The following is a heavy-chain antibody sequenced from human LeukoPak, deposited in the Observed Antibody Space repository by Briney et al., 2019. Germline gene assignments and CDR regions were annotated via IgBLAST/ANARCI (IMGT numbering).Heavy chain of an antibody. V-gene: IGHV1-69*05. Sequence: SVKVSCKASGGTFSSYAISWVRQAPGQGLEWMGGIIPIFGTANYAQKFRGRVTITTDESTSTAYMELCSLRSEDTAVYYCARADCSGGSCYSGNWFDPWGQGTLVTVSS. CDR3: ARADCSGGSCYSGNWFDP. D-gene: IGHD2-15*01. CDR2: IIPIFGTA. CDR1: GGTFSSYA. J-gene: IGHJ5*02.